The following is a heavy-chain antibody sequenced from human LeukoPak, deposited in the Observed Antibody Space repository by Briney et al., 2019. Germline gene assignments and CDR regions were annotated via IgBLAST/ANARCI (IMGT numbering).Heavy chain of an antibody. CDR3: AKRHSSSWYGTKNYFDY. CDR2: ISYDGSRT. D-gene: IGHD6-13*01. CDR1: GFTFTEYA. V-gene: IGHV3-30*07. J-gene: IGHJ4*02. Sequence: QPGGSLRLSCAASGFTFTEYAMHWVRQAPGKGLEWVALISYDGSRTDYADSVKGRFTISRDNSRNTLYLQMSSLRADDTAVYYCAKRHSSSWYGTKNYFDYWGQGTLVTVSS.